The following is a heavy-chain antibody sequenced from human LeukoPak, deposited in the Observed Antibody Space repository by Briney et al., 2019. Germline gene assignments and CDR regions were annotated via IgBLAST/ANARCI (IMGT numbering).Heavy chain of an antibody. J-gene: IGHJ6*03. V-gene: IGHV4-38-2*02. CDR3: ARVEEGYGSGRRGNFYYYYMDV. CDR1: GYSITSAYY. Sequence: KTSETLSLTCTVSGYSITSAYYWGWIRQPPGKGLEWIGSFFLKGSTYYNPSLKSRVTISVDTSKNQFSLKLSSVTTADTAVYYCARVEEGYGSGRRGNFYYYYMDVWGKGTTVTISS. D-gene: IGHD3-10*01. CDR2: FFLKGST.